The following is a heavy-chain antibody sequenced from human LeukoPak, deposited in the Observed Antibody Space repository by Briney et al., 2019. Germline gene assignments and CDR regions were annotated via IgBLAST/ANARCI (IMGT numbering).Heavy chain of an antibody. D-gene: IGHD2-2*01. Sequence: GGSLRLSCAASGFTFSSYAMSWVRQAPGKGLEWVSGVSGSGGTTYYADSVKGRFTISRDNSKNTLYLQMNSLRSDDTAVYYCARGYCSSTSCVKANAFDIWGRGTMVTVSS. V-gene: IGHV3-23*01. CDR2: VSGSGGTT. J-gene: IGHJ3*02. CDR1: GFTFSSYA. CDR3: ARGYCSSTSCVKANAFDI.